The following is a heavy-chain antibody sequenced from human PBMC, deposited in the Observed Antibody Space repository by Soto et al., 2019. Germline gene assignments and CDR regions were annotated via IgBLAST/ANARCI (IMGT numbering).Heavy chain of an antibody. CDR1: GFNFGSYA. J-gene: IGHJ4*02. CDR3: VKGKESGYRGAFDS. V-gene: IGHV3-23*01. Sequence: EEQLLESGGGLVQPGGSLRLSCAATGFNFGSYAMGRVRQAPGKGLEWVSGVSGSGSSPYYADSVKGRLTISKDKSKNTLYLDLNNLRSEDTAVYFCVKGKESGYRGAFDSWGQGTMVTVSS. D-gene: IGHD5-18*01. CDR2: VSGSGSSP.